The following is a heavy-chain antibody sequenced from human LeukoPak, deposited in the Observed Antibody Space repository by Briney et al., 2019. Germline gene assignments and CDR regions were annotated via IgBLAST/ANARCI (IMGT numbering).Heavy chain of an antibody. J-gene: IGHJ4*02. CDR2: ISYSGST. Sequence: SETLSLTCTVSGGXISNYYCNWIRQPPGKGPEWIGHISYSGSTNYNPSLKSRVTILVDTPKNQFSLKLSSVTAADTAVYYCARGVLVGTTGYYFDYWGQGTLVTVSS. V-gene: IGHV4-59*01. CDR1: GGXISNYY. D-gene: IGHD1-1*01. CDR3: ARGVLVGTTGYYFDY.